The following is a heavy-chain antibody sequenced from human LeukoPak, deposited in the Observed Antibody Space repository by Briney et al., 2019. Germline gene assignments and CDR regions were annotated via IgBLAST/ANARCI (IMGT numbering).Heavy chain of an antibody. CDR3: AKATREPYSSSWYLGFDY. J-gene: IGHJ4*02. Sequence: PGRSLRLSCAASGFTFDDYAIHWVRHAPGKGLEWVSGISWNNKTIGYADSVKGRFTLSRDNAKNSLYLQMNSLRTKDTALYYCAKATREPYSSSWYLGFDYWGQGTLVTVSS. CDR2: ISWNNKTI. CDR1: GFTFDDYA. V-gene: IGHV3-9*01. D-gene: IGHD6-13*01.